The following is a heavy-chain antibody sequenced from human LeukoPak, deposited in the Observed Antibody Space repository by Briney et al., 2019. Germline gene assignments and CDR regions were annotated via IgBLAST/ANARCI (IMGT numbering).Heavy chain of an antibody. D-gene: IGHD1-1*01. CDR1: GFTFSGSW. J-gene: IGHJ4*02. V-gene: IGHV3-7*01. CDR2: IKRDESAI. CDR3: AKLLGDATTYDY. Sequence: GGSLRLSCAASGFTFSGSWMSWVRQAPGKGLEWVASIKRDESAIFYLASVKGRFTNSRDNARNLLFLQMNTLRAEDTAVYYCAKLLGDATTYDYWGQGALVTVSS.